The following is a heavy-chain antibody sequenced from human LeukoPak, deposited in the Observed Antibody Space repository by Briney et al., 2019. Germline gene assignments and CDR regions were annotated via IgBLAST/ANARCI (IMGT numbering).Heavy chain of an antibody. CDR2: IIPIFGTA. CDR3: ARGLLLDSYGHISFDY. D-gene: IGHD5-18*01. J-gene: IGHJ4*02. Sequence: SVKVSCKASGGTFSCYAISWVRQAPGQGLEWMGGIIPIFGTANYAQTFQGRVTITADESTSTAYMKLSSLRSEDTAVYYCARGLLLDSYGHISFDYWGQGTLVSVSS. CDR1: GGTFSCYA. V-gene: IGHV1-69*13.